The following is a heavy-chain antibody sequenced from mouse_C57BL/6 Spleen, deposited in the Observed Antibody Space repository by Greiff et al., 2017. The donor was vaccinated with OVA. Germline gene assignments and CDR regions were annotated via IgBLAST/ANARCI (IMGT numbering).Heavy chain of an antibody. CDR1: GFSLTSYG. CDR2: IWSGGST. CDR3: ARKGDYYGSSWGYCDV. V-gene: IGHV2-2*01. D-gene: IGHD1-1*01. J-gene: IGHJ1*03. Sequence: VKLMESGPGLVQPSQSLSITCTVSGFSLTSYGVHWVRQSPGKGLEWLGVIWSGGSTDYNAAFISRLSISKDNSKSQVFFKMNSLQADDTAIYYCARKGDYYGSSWGYCDVWGTGTTVTVSS.